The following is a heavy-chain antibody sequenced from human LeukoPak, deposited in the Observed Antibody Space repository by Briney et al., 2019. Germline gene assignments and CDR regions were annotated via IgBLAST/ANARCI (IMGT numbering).Heavy chain of an antibody. CDR1: GGSISSVGYY. D-gene: IGHD2-8*02. CDR2: TYYSGTT. J-gene: IGHJ4*02. Sequence: SQTLSLTCTVSGGSISSVGYYWSWIRQRPGKGLYWIGCTYYSGTTYYNPSLKSRVTMSVDSSKIQFSLKLSSVTSADTTVYYWERDDAAAGGGFDCWGQGTLVTVSS. V-gene: IGHV4-31*03. CDR3: ERDDAAAGGGFDC.